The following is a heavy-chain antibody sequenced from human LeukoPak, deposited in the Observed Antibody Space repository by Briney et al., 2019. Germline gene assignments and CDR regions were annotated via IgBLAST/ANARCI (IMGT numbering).Heavy chain of an antibody. CDR3: ARQTRDGSGSRGYSFDF. CDR1: GYIFTHNW. J-gene: IGHJ4*02. CDR2: IYPGDSDT. Sequence: GESLKISCKGSGYIFTHNWIGWVRQMPGKGLEWMGIIYPGDSDTRYSPSFEGLVTISVDKSISTAYLQWSSLKASDTAMYYCARQTRDGSGSRGYSFDFWGQGTLVTVSS. V-gene: IGHV5-51*01. D-gene: IGHD3-10*01.